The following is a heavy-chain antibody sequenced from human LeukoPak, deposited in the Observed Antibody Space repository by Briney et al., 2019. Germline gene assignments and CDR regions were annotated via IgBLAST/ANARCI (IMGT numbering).Heavy chain of an antibody. J-gene: IGHJ5*02. CDR2: IYYSGST. CDR3: AGGKTAPELSGLT. D-gene: IGHD2-15*01. CDR1: GGSISRGDYY. V-gene: IGHV4-30-4*01. Sequence: SQTLSLTRTVSGGSISRGDYYWSWIRQPPGKGLEWIGYIYYSGSTYYNPSLNSRVTISVDTSKNQFSLKLSSVTAADTAVYSCAGGKTAPELSGLTWGQGTLVTVSS.